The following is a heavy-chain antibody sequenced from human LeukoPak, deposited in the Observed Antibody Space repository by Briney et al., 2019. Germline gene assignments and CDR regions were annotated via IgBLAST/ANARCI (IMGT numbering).Heavy chain of an antibody. D-gene: IGHD3-9*01. CDR3: AKNGKYYDILTGYYLDDY. CDR1: GFTFSSYA. Sequence: PGGSLRLSCAASGFTFSSYAMSWVRQAPGKGLEWVSSISDNGGSTYYADSVKGRFTISRDNSKNTLYLQMNSLRAEDTAVYYCAKNGKYYDILTGYYLDDYWGQGALVTVSS. V-gene: IGHV3-23*01. J-gene: IGHJ4*02. CDR2: ISDNGGST.